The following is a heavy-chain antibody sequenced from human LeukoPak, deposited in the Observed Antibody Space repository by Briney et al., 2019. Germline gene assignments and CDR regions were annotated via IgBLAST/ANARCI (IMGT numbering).Heavy chain of an antibody. D-gene: IGHD5-24*01. CDR1: GYTFTSYY. V-gene: IGHV1-46*01. CDR3: ARGRDVYIG. J-gene: IGHJ4*02. Sequence: GASVKVSCKASGYTFTSYYMHWVRQAPVQGLEWMGIINPSSGSTSYAQKFQGRVTMNRDTYTSKVDMEVRSRRSEDAAVYDCARGRDVYIGWGQGTLVTVSS. CDR2: INPSSGST.